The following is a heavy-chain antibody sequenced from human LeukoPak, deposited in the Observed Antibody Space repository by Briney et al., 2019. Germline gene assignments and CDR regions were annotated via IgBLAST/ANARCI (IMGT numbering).Heavy chain of an antibody. CDR1: GYTLTELS. CDR2: FDPEDGET. Sequence: ASVKVSCTVSGYTLTELSMHWVRQAPGKGLEWMGGFDPEDGETIYAQKFQGRVTMTEDTSTDTAYMELSSLRSEDTAVYYCATLILPEYYFDYWGQGTLVTVSS. J-gene: IGHJ4*02. D-gene: IGHD2-2*01. CDR3: ATLILPEYYFDY. V-gene: IGHV1-24*01.